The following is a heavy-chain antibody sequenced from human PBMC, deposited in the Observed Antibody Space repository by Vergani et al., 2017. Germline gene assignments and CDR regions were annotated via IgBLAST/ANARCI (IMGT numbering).Heavy chain of an antibody. CDR2: IYYSGST. D-gene: IGHD3-10*01. J-gene: IGHJ5*02. V-gene: IGHV4-39*01. CDR1: GGSISSSSYY. Sequence: QLQLQESGPGLMKPSETLSLTCTVSGGSISSSSYYWGWIRQPPGKGLEWIGSIYYSGSTYYNPSLKSRVTISVDTSKNQFSLKLSSVTAADTAVYYCASVLLWFGELLGWFDPWGQGTLVTVSS. CDR3: ASVLLWFGELLGWFDP.